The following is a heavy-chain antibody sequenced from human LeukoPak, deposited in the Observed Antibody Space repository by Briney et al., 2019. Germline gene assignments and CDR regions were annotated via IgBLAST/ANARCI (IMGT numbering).Heavy chain of an antibody. J-gene: IGHJ4*02. CDR2: NYPGDSET. CDR1: GYKITNYW. Sequence: NLGESLKISCKASGYKITNYWIGWVRHMPGKVLELMTINYPGDSETKYSPSFQGHVTISAAKSIDTIYLQWNTLKASDTAMYYCARALRTGQGDYVPVLWGQGTLVTVSS. CDR3: ARALRTGQGDYVPVL. V-gene: IGHV5-51*01. D-gene: IGHD3-10*02.